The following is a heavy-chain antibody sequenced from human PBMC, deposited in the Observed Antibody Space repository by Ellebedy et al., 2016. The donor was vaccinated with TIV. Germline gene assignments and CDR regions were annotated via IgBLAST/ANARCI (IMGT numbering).Heavy chain of an antibody. J-gene: IGHJ4*02. D-gene: IGHD6-19*01. CDR3: AREFHSGWFDAFDY. CDR1: GFSFNSYE. V-gene: IGHV3-48*03. CDR2: INPGGTIV. Sequence: GESLKISCAASGFSFNSYEMNWVRQAPGKGLEWVSYINPGGTIVYYADSVRGRFTISRDNAENSLYLQMHSLRAEDAAIYYCAREFHSGWFDAFDYWGLGIVVTVSS.